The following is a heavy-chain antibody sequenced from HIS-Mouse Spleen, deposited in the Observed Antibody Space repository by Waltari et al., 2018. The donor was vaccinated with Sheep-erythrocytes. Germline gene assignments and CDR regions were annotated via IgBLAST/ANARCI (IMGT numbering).Heavy chain of an antibody. Sequence: EVQLVESGGGLVKPGGSLRLSCAASGFTFSSYSMNWVRQAPGKGLAWFSSISISISYIYYAESVKGRFTISRDNAKNSLYLQMNSLRAEDTAVYYCARVASGATFDYWGQGTLVTVSS. J-gene: IGHJ4*02. CDR2: ISISISYI. V-gene: IGHV3-21*01. CDR1: GFTFSSYS. CDR3: ARVASGATFDY. D-gene: IGHD1-26*01.